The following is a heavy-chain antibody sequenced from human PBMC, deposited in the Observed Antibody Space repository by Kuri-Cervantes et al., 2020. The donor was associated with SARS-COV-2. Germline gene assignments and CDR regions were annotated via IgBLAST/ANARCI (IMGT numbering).Heavy chain of an antibody. CDR1: GFTFSSYA. D-gene: IGHD3-3*01. Sequence: ESLKISCAASGFTFSSYAMSWVRQAPGKGLEWIGEINHSGSTNYNPSLKSRVTISVDTSKNQFSLKLSSVTAADTAVYYCARGWAFWSGPDDYWGQGTLVTVSS. V-gene: IGHV4-34*01. J-gene: IGHJ4*02. CDR2: INHSGST. CDR3: ARGWAFWSGPDDY.